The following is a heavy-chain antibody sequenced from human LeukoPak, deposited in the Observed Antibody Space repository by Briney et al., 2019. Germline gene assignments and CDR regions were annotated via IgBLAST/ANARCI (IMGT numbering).Heavy chain of an antibody. J-gene: IGHJ4*02. D-gene: IGHD6-6*01. V-gene: IGHV3-23*01. CDR1: GFTFSSYG. CDR3: AKLVWQEAEENDY. Sequence: SGGSLRLSCAASGFTFSSYGMSWVRQAPGKGLEWVSAISGSGGSTYYADSVKGRFTISRDNSKNTLYLQMNSLRAEDTAVYYCAKLVWQEAEENDYWGQGTLVTVSS. CDR2: ISGSGGST.